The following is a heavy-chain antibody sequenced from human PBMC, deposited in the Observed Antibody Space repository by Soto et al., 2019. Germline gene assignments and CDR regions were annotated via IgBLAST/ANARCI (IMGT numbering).Heavy chain of an antibody. Sequence: SGPTLVNPTQTLTLTCTFSGFSLSTSGVGVGWIRQPPGKALEWLALIYWNDDKRYSPSLKSRLTITKDTSKNQVVLTMTNMDPVDTATYYCAYTWISGPLYYYYGMDVRGQGTTVTVSS. CDR2: IYWNDDK. V-gene: IGHV2-5*01. CDR3: AYTWISGPLYYYYGMDV. D-gene: IGHD3-3*01. CDR1: GFSLSTSGVG. J-gene: IGHJ6*02.